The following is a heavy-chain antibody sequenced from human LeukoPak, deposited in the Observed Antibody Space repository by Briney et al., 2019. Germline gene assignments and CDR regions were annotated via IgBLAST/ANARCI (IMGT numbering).Heavy chain of an antibody. CDR2: IIPILGIA. V-gene: IGHV1-69*04. Sequence: SVKVSCKASGGTFSSYAISWVRQAPGQGLEWMGRIIPILGIANYAQKFQGRVTITADKSTSTAYMELSSLRSEDTAVYYCARDKRYDSSGQPPDYWGQGTLVTVSS. CDR1: GGTFSSYA. CDR3: ARDKRYDSSGQPPDY. D-gene: IGHD3-22*01. J-gene: IGHJ4*02.